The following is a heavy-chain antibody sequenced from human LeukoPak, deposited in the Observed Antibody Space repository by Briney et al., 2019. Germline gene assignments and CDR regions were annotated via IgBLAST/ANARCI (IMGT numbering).Heavy chain of an antibody. CDR2: ISGGSTI. D-gene: IGHD3-10*01. J-gene: IGHJ4*02. CDR1: GFTFTDYN. V-gene: IGHV3-69-1*02. CDR3: ARSGNYYLDY. Sequence: KSGGSLRLSCAASGFTFTDYNMNWVRQAPGKGLEWVSYISGGSTIYYADSVKGRFTVSRDNAKNSLYLQMSSLRAEDTAVYYCARSGNYYLDYWGQGTLVTVSS.